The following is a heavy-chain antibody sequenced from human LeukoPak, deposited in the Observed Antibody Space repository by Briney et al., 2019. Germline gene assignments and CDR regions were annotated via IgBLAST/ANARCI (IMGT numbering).Heavy chain of an antibody. CDR2: IIPIFGTA. CDR1: GGTFSSYA. V-gene: IGHV1-69*05. Sequence: SVKVSCKASGGTFSSYAISWVRQAPGQGLEWMGGIIPIFGTANYAQKFQGRVTITTDESTSTAYMELSSLRSEDTAVYYCARNVVLETSLNWFDPWGQGTLVTVSS. CDR3: ARNVVLETSLNWFDP. D-gene: IGHD3-3*01. J-gene: IGHJ5*02.